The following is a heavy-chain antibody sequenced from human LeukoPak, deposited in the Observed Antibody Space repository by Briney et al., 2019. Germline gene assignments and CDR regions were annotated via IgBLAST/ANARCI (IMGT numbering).Heavy chain of an antibody. CDR3: AKDVYCSSTSCYRPKYYYGMDV. Sequence: PGGSLRLSCAASGFTISSYGMHWVRQAPGKGLEWVAVISYDGSNKYYADSVKGRFTISRDNSKNTLYLQMNSLRAEDTAVYYCAKDVYCSSTSCYRPKYYYGMDVWGKGTTVTVSS. CDR1: GFTISSYG. D-gene: IGHD2-2*01. V-gene: IGHV3-30*18. J-gene: IGHJ6*04. CDR2: ISYDGSNK.